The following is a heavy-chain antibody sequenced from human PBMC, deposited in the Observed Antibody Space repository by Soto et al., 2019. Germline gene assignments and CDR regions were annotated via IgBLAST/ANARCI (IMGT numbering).Heavy chain of an antibody. CDR1: GGTFSRHA. J-gene: IGHJ4*02. CDR2: IIPIFGTA. CDR3: ARGWGYDSTDYYYAY. D-gene: IGHD3-22*01. V-gene: IGHV1-69*01. Sequence: QVQLVQSGAEVRKPGSSVKVSCKASGGTFSRHAISWVRQAPGQGLEWMGGIIPIFGTANHAQKFQGRVTIIADESTSTVYMELSRLRSEDTAIYYWARGWGYDSTDYYYAYWGQGTLVIVSS.